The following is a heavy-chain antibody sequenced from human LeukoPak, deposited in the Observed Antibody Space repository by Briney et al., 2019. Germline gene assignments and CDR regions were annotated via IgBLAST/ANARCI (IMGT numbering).Heavy chain of an antibody. CDR2: IYYSGST. J-gene: IGHJ5*02. Sequence: PSETLSLTCTVSGGSISSSSYYWGWLRQPPGKGLEWLGSIYYSGSTYYNPSLKSRVTISVDTSKNQFSLKLSSVTAADTAVYYCARRRTTVTTGGPGWFDPWGQGTLVTVSS. D-gene: IGHD4-17*01. CDR3: ARRRTTVTTGGPGWFDP. V-gene: IGHV4-39*01. CDR1: GGSISSSSYY.